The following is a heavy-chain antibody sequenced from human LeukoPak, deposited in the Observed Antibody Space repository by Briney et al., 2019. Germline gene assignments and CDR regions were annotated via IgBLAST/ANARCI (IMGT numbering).Heavy chain of an antibody. Sequence: SETLSLTCTVSGGSISSDTSYWGWVRQPPGEGLEWIASIYYTGGTYFNPSLKSRVAISIDTSNSQFSLRLSSVTAPDTALYFCVRRNYYFDYWGQGILVTVSS. CDR2: IYYTGGT. CDR3: VRRNYYFDY. CDR1: GGSISSDTSY. J-gene: IGHJ4*02. V-gene: IGHV4-39*01.